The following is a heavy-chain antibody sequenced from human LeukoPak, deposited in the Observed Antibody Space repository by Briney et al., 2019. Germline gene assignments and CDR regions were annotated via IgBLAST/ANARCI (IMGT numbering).Heavy chain of an antibody. CDR2: ISSSGSTI. V-gene: IGHV3-48*03. CDR3: ARGVEYSSSWYRYDNYYYYMDV. D-gene: IGHD6-13*01. CDR1: GFTFSSYE. Sequence: GGSLRLSCAASGFTFSSYEMNWVRQAPGKGLEWVSYISSSGSTIYYADSVKGRFTISRDNAKNSLYLQMNSLRAEDTAVYYCARGVEYSSSWYRYDNYYYYMDVWGKGTTVTISS. J-gene: IGHJ6*03.